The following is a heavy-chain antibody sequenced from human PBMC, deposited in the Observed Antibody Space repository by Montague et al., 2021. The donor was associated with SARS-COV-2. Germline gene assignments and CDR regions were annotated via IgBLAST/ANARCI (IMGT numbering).Heavy chain of an antibody. V-gene: IGHV3-48*03. Sequence: SLRLSCAASGFTFSRYEMNWVRQTPGKGLEWVSYLISGCSTIYYXXSFKVLFTISIDNAKNSLYLQMHSLRAEDTAVYYCSRAPAQFRFLEWLFFDYWGQGTLVTVSS. D-gene: IGHD3-3*01. CDR1: GFTFSRYE. CDR2: LISGCSTI. J-gene: IGHJ4*02. CDR3: SRAPAQFRFLEWLFFDY.